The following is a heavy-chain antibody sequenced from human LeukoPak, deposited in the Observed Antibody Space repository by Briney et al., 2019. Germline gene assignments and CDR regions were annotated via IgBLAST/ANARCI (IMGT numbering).Heavy chain of an antibody. CDR2: INADHST. V-gene: IGHV3-23*01. Sequence: RSLRLSCTASGFTFSSYGMHWVRQAPGKGLEWVSAINADHSTYYADSVKGRFTISRDNPENTLYLQMNSLRAEDTAVYYCAKDSQYYDFWSRYNHYYYYYMDGWGKGTTVTVSS. CDR1: GFTFSSYG. D-gene: IGHD3-3*01. J-gene: IGHJ6*03. CDR3: AKDSQYYDFWSRYNHYYYYYMDG.